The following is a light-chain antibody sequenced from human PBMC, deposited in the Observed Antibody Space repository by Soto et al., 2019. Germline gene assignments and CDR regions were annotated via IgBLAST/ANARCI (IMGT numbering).Light chain of an antibody. V-gene: IGLV2-11*01. J-gene: IGLJ3*02. Sequence: QSALTQPRSVSGSPGQSVTISCTGTSSDVGGYNHVSWYQHHPGKAPKLMIYDVSQRPSGVPDRFSGSKSGTTASLTISCLQAEDEADYYCCSYTARFTLLFGGGTKLTVL. CDR1: SSDVGGYNH. CDR3: CSYTARFTLL. CDR2: DVS.